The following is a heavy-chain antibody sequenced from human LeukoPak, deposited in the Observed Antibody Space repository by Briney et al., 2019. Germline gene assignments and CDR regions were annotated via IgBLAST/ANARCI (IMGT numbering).Heavy chain of an antibody. CDR1: GGSISSSSYH. Sequence: SETLSLTCTVSGGSISSSSYHWGWIRQPPGKGLEWIGTIYYNGRTSYNPSLKSRVTISVDNSKNHFSLNLSSVTAADTAVYYCARRYYFGSGTYYDHFDHWGQGTLVTVSS. V-gene: IGHV4-39*02. D-gene: IGHD3-10*01. CDR3: ARRYYFGSGTYYDHFDH. CDR2: IYYNGRT. J-gene: IGHJ4*02.